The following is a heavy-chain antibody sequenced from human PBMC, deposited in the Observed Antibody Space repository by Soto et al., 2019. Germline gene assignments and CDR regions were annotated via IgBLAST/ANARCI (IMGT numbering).Heavy chain of an antibody. J-gene: IGHJ6*02. V-gene: IGHV1-8*01. CDR1: GYTFTSYD. Sequence: EASVKVSCKASGYTFTSYDINWVRQATGQGLEWMGWMNPNSGNTGYAQKFQGRVTMTRNTSISTAYMELSSLRSEDTAVYYCARERYQVISDGMDVWGQGTTVTVSS. CDR3: ARERYQVISDGMDV. CDR2: MNPNSGNT. D-gene: IGHD2-2*01.